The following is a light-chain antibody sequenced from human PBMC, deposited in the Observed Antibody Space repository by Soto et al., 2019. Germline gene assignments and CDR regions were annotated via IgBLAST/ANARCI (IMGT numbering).Light chain of an antibody. J-gene: IGKJ1*01. CDR2: GAS. V-gene: IGKV3-20*01. CDR1: QSVSSSY. CDR3: QQPPKA. Sequence: EIVLTQSPGTLSLSPGERATLSCRASQSVSSSYLAWYQQKPGQAPRLLLYGASSRATGIPDRFSGSGSGTDFTLTISRLEPEDFAVYYCQQPPKAVGQGTKVEIK.